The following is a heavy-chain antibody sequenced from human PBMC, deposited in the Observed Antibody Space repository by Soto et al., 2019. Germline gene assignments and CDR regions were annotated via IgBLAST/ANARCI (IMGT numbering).Heavy chain of an antibody. Sequence: SEILSLTCTVSGDSISRGCYYCSWVRQHPGKGLEWIGYIYYSGSTYYNPSLKSRVTISVDTSKNQFSLKLSSVTAADTAVYYCARVPYRNWFDPWGQGTLVTVSS. CDR3: ARVPYRNWFDP. CDR1: GDSISRGCYY. J-gene: IGHJ5*02. CDR2: IYYSGST. V-gene: IGHV4-31*03. D-gene: IGHD2-2*02.